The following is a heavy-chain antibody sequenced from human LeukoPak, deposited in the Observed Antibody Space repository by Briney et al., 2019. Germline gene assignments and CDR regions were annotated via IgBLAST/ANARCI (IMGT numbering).Heavy chain of an antibody. D-gene: IGHD1-26*01. Sequence: GGSLRLSCAASGFTFSSYAMSWVRQAPGKGLEWVSAISGSGGSTYYADSVKGRFTISRDNSKNTLYLQMNSLRAEDTAVYYCARDFHRVGATDYWGQGTLVTVSS. V-gene: IGHV3-23*01. CDR2: ISGSGGST. CDR1: GFTFSSYA. J-gene: IGHJ4*02. CDR3: ARDFHRVGATDY.